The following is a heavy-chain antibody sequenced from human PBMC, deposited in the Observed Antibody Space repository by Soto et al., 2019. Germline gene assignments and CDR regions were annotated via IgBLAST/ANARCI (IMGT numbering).Heavy chain of an antibody. Sequence: QVQLVQSGAEEKKPGASVKVSCKASGYTFTSYAMHWVRQAPGQRLEWMEWINVGNGNTKYSQKFQGRVTITRDTSATTAYMALSSLRSEDTPVYYCARSIVVVTAIDYWGQGTMVTVSS. J-gene: IGHJ4*02. CDR1: GYTFTSYA. V-gene: IGHV1-3*05. D-gene: IGHD2-21*02. CDR2: INVGNGNT. CDR3: ARSIVVVTAIDY.